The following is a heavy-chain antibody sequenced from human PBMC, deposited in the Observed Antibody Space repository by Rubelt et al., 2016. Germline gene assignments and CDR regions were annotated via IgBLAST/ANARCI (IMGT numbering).Heavy chain of an antibody. CDR2: IYYSGST. Sequence: QVQLQESGPGLVKPSETLSLTCTVSGYSISSGYYWGWIRQPPGKGLEWIGSIYYSGSTNYNPSLKSRVTISVDTSKNQFSLKLSCVTAADTAVYYCARGGLVTRPYDYWGQGTLVTVSS. CDR1: GYSISSGYY. D-gene: IGHD3-16*02. J-gene: IGHJ4*02. V-gene: IGHV4-38-2*02. CDR3: ARGGLVTRPYDY.